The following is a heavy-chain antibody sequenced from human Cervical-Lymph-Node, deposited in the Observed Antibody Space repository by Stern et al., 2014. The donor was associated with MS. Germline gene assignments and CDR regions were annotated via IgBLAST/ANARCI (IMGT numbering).Heavy chain of an antibody. V-gene: IGHV3-33*01. CDR2: IWYDGSNR. Sequence: QVQLVQSGGGVVQPGRSLRLSCAASGFTFSSSGMHWVRPAPGKGLEWLAIIWYDGSNRYYADSVKGRFTISRDNSKNTLYLQMNSLRADDTAVYYCAREGGNTAEYFQHWGQGTLVTVSS. J-gene: IGHJ1*01. D-gene: IGHD4-23*01. CDR3: AREGGNTAEYFQH. CDR1: GFTFSSSG.